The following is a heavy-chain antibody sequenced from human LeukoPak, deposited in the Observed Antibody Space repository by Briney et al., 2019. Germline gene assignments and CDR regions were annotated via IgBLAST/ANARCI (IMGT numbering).Heavy chain of an antibody. J-gene: IGHJ6*02. CDR1: GFTVSSNY. CDR2: IYSDEST. V-gene: IGHV3-66*01. CDR3: ARGLRYSCGPLVMDGMDV. Sequence: GGSLRLSCAASGFTVSSNYMSWVRQAPGKGLEWVSVIYSDESTYYADSVKGRFTISRDNSKNTLYLQMNSLRPEDTAVYYCARGLRYSCGPLVMDGMDVWGQGTTVTVSS. D-gene: IGHD3-22*01.